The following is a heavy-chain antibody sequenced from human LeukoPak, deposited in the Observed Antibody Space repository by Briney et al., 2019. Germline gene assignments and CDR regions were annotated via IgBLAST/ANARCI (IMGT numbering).Heavy chain of an antibody. V-gene: IGHV1-69*13. CDR1: GGTFSSYA. D-gene: IGHD2-2*01. CDR2: IIPIFGTA. Sequence: SVKVSCKASGGTFSSYAISWVRQAPGQGLEWMGGIIPIFGTANCAQKFQGRVTITADESTSTAYMELSSLRSEDTAVYYCARDGRSPGSTSLLHWFDPWGQGTLVTVSS. CDR3: ARDGRSPGSTSLLHWFDP. J-gene: IGHJ5*02.